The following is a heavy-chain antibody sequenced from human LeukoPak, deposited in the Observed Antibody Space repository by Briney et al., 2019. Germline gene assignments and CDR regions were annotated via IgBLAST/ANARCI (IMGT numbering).Heavy chain of an antibody. Sequence: SETLSLTCAVYGGSFSGYYWSWIRQPPGKGLEWIGEINHSGSTNYNPSLKSRVTISVDTSKNQFSLKLSSVTAADTAVYYCARHGYHYYYMDVWGKGTTVTISS. CDR1: GGSFSGYY. V-gene: IGHV4-34*01. CDR2: INHSGST. J-gene: IGHJ6*03. CDR3: ARHGYHYYYMDV.